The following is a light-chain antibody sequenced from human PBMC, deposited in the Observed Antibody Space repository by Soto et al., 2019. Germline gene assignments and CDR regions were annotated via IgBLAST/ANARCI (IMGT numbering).Light chain of an antibody. CDR2: ETS. CDR1: SSDFGSYKF. J-gene: IGLJ1*01. Sequence: QSVLTQPASVSGSPGQSVTISCTGTSSDFGSYKFVSWYQHHPGKVPKVIIYETSKRPSGVSDRFSGSKFGNTASLTISGLQAEDEADYFCKSYAGSNTYVFGSGTKV. CDR3: KSYAGSNTYV. V-gene: IGLV2-23*01.